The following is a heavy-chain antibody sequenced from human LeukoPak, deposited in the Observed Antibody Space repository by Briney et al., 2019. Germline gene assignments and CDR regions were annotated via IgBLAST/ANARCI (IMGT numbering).Heavy chain of an antibody. J-gene: IGHJ4*02. Sequence: GASVKVSCKASGYIFTKYGISWVRQAPGQGPEWMGWISGYNGNTNYAQKLQGRVTMTTDTSTSTAYMELRSLRSDDTAVYYCVGGYYYDSSGYYRSFDYWGQGTLVTVSS. D-gene: IGHD3-22*01. CDR1: GYIFTKYG. CDR3: VGGYYYDSSGYYRSFDY. V-gene: IGHV1-18*01. CDR2: ISGYNGNT.